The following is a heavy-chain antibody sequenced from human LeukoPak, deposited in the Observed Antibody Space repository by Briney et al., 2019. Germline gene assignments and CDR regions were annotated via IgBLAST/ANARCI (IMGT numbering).Heavy chain of an antibody. CDR3: ASRREITFGGVNQLLDY. CDR2: IYYSGTT. V-gene: IGHV4-59*01. CDR1: GGSISSYY. D-gene: IGHD3-16*01. Sequence: SETLSLTCTVSGGSISSYYWNWIRQPPAKGLEWIGYIYYSGTTNYNPSLKSRVSMSVDTSKNQFSLKLSSVTAADTAVYYCASRREITFGGVNQLLDYWGQGTLVTVSS. J-gene: IGHJ4*02.